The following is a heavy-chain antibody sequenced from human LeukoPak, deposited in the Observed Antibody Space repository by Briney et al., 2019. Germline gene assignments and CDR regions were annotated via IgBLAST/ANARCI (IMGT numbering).Heavy chain of an antibody. Sequence: GGSLRLSCAASGFTFSSYSMNWVRQAPGKGLEWVSYISSSSSTIYYADSVKGRFTISRDNAKNSLYLQMNSLRAEDTAVYYCAREGPLRRVRFGPNQNWGQGTLVTVSS. CDR2: ISSSSSTI. V-gene: IGHV3-48*04. J-gene: IGHJ4*02. CDR3: AREGPLRRVRFGPNQN. D-gene: IGHD3-10*01. CDR1: GFTFSSYS.